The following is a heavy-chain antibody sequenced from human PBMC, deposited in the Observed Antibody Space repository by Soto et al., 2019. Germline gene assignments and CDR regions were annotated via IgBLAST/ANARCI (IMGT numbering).Heavy chain of an antibody. V-gene: IGHV1-18*01. D-gene: IGHD5-12*01. Sequence: QVQLVQSGAEVKKPEASVKVSCKASGYTFTSYGISWVRQAPGQGLEWMGWISAYNGNTNYAQKLQGRVTMTTDTSTSTAYMELRSLRSDDTAVYYCARGAPGGWLRFDYYYYYMDVWGKGTTVTVSS. CDR1: GYTFTSYG. CDR3: ARGAPGGWLRFDYYYYYMDV. CDR2: ISAYNGNT. J-gene: IGHJ6*03.